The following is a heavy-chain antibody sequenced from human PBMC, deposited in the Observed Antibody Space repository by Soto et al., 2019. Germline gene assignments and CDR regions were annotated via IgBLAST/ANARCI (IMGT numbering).Heavy chain of an antibody. Sequence: QVQLVQSGAEVKKPGSSVKVSCKASGGTFSSYTISWVRQAPGQGLEWMGRIIPLLGIANYAQKFQGRVTITADKYTGTAYMELSSLRSEDTAVYYCARDRYDYGDYGDPFDIWGQGTMVTVSS. CDR3: ARDRYDYGDYGDPFDI. V-gene: IGHV1-69*08. J-gene: IGHJ3*02. CDR2: IIPLLGIA. D-gene: IGHD4-17*01. CDR1: GGTFSSYT.